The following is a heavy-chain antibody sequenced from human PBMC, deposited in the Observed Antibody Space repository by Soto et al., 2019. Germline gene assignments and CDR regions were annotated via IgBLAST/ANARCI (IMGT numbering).Heavy chain of an antibody. CDR2: IRSKADGGTT. V-gene: IGHV3-49*03. CDR1: GFTFGDYA. J-gene: IGHJ4*02. CDR3: TRSSGDFWSGYYYYYYFDY. Sequence: GGSLRLSCTASGFTFGDYAMSWFRQAPGKGLEWVGFIRSKADGGTTEYAASVKGRFTISRDDSKSIAYLQMNSLKTEDTAVYYCTRSSGDFWSGYYYYYYFDYWGQGTLVTVSS. D-gene: IGHD3-3*01.